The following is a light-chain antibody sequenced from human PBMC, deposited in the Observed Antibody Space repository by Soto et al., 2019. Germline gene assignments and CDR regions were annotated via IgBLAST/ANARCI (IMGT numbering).Light chain of an antibody. CDR2: AAS. V-gene: IGKV1-39*01. J-gene: IGKJ5*01. Sequence: IPMNPSPTSPFASVGDRDTITFRASQSISSYLNWYQQKPGKAPKLLIYAASSLQSGVPSRFSGSGSGTDFTLTISSLQPEDFATYYCQQSYSTPITFGQGTRLEIK. CDR3: QQSYSTPIT. CDR1: QSISSY.